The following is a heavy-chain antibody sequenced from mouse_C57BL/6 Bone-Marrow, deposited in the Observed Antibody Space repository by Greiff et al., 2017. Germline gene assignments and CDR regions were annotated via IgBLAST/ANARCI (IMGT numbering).Heavy chain of an antibody. J-gene: IGHJ3*01. CDR2: IYPGDGDT. D-gene: IGHD1-1*01. Sequence: VQLQQSGAELVKPGASVKISCKASGYAFSSYWMHWVKQRPGKGLEWIGQIYPGDGDTNYNGKFKGKATLTADKYSSTAYMRLSSLTSEDSAVYFCARGYYGRPFAYGGQGTLVTVSA. V-gene: IGHV1-80*01. CDR1: GYAFSSYW. CDR3: ARGYYGRPFAY.